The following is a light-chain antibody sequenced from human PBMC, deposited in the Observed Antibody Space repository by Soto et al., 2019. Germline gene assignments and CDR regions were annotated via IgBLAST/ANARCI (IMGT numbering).Light chain of an antibody. CDR3: QQYYSTLT. V-gene: IGKV4-1*01. CDR2: WAS. Sequence: DIVMTQSTDSLAVSLGERATIDCKSSQSVLYSSNNKNYLAWYQQKPGQPPKLLIYWASTRESGVPDRFSGSGSGTDFTLTISSLQAEDVAVYYCQQYYSTLTFGQGTRLEI. CDR1: QSVLYSSNNKNY. J-gene: IGKJ5*01.